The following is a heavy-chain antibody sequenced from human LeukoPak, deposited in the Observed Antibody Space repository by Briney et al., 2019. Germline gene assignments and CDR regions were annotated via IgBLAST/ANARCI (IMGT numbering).Heavy chain of an antibody. D-gene: IGHD2/OR15-2a*01. CDR1: GFTFNNYW. CDR2: INSDGSST. J-gene: IGHJ4*02. V-gene: IGHV3-74*01. CDR3: AGQYFGFDY. Sequence: PGGSLILSCAASGFTFNNYWMHWVRQGPGKGLVWVSRINSDGSSTSYADSVKGRFTISRDNAKKTLYLQMNSLRADDTAVYYCAGQYFGFDYWGQGTLVTVSS.